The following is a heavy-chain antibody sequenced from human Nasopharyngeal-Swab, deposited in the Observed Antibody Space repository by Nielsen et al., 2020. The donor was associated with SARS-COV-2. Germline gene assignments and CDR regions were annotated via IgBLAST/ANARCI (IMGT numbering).Heavy chain of an antibody. J-gene: IGHJ4*02. Sequence: VRQAPGKGLKWVAVIWYDGSNKYYADSVKGRFTISRDNSKNTLYLQMNSLRAEDTAVYYCARERYSGSYDYWGQGTLVTVSS. V-gene: IGHV3-33*01. CDR2: IWYDGSNK. CDR3: ARERYSGSYDY. D-gene: IGHD1-26*01.